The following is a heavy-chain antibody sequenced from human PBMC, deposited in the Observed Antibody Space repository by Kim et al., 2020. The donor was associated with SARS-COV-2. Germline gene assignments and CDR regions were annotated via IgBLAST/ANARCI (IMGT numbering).Heavy chain of an antibody. CDR2: IWYDGSNK. CDR1: GFTFSSYG. CDR3: ARDLSPRSENIGYFDL. D-gene: IGHD3-16*02. Sequence: GGSLRLSCAASGFTFSSYGMHWVRQAPGKGLEWVAVIWYDGSNKYYADSVKGRFTISRDNSKNTLYLQMNSLRAEDTAVYYCARDLSPRSENIGYFDLWGRGTLVTVSS. J-gene: IGHJ2*01. V-gene: IGHV3-33*01.